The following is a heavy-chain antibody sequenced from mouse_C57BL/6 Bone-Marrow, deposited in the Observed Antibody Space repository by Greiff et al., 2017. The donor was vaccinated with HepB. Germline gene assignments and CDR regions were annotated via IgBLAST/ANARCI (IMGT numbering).Heavy chain of an antibody. V-gene: IGHV3-6*01. Sequence: EVKLQESGPGLVKPSQSLSLTCSVTGYSITSGYYWNWIRQFPGNKLEWMGYISYDGSNNYNPSLKNRISITRDTSKNQFFLKLNSVTTEDTATYYCARHVYYAMDYWGQGTSVTVSS. CDR2: ISYDGSN. J-gene: IGHJ4*01. CDR1: GYSITSGYY. CDR3: ARHVYYAMDY.